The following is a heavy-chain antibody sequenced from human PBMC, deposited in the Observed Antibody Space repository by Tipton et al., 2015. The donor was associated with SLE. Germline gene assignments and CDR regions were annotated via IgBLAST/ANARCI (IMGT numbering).Heavy chain of an antibody. CDR3: ASNVDMVATGGGGMDV. V-gene: IGHV4-61*09. J-gene: IGHJ6*02. CDR1: GGSISSGSYY. Sequence: TLSLTCTVSGGSISSGSYYWSWIRQPAGKGLEWIGHIYTSGSTNYNPSLKSRVTISVDTSKNQFSLKLSSVTAADTAVYDCASNVDMVATGGGGMDVWGQGTTVTVSS. D-gene: IGHD5-12*01. CDR2: IYTSGST.